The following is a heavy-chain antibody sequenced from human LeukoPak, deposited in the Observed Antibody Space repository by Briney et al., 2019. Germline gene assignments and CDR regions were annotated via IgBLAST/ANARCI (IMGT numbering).Heavy chain of an antibody. CDR1: GYSFTSYW. V-gene: IGHV5-51*01. J-gene: IGHJ4*02. D-gene: IGHD5-24*01. CDR2: IYPGDSDT. CDR3: ASRRKGMSTAEFDF. Sequence: ESLKISCKGSGYSFTSYWIGWVRQMPGKGLEWMGIIYPGDSDTRYNPSFQGQVTISAEKSISTAYLQWSSLKASDTALYYCASRRKGMSTAEFDFWGQGTLVTVSS.